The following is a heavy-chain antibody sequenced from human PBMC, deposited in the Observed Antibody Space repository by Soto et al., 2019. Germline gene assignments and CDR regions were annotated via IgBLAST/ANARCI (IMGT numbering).Heavy chain of an antibody. CDR2: IIPIFGTA. Sequence: ASVKVSCKASGGTFSSYAISWVRQAPGQGLEWMGGIIPIFGTANYAQKFQGRVTITADKSTSTAYMELSSLRSEDTAVYYCARDYDFWSGPPVGYYGMDVWGQGTTVTVSS. CDR3: ARDYDFWSGPPVGYYGMDV. CDR1: GGTFSSYA. D-gene: IGHD3-3*01. V-gene: IGHV1-69*06. J-gene: IGHJ6*02.